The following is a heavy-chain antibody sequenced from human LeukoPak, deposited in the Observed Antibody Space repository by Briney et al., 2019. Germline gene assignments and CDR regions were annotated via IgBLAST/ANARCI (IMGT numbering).Heavy chain of an antibody. J-gene: IGHJ3*02. V-gene: IGHV5-10-1*01. Sequence: GESLKISCKGSEYSFTNYWISWVRQMPGKGLEWMGRIDPSDSYTNFSPSFQGHVTISTDKSISTAYLQWSSLKASDTAMYYCARLMNTAMALDAFDIWGQGTMVTVSS. D-gene: IGHD5-18*01. CDR1: EYSFTNYW. CDR2: IDPSDSYT. CDR3: ARLMNTAMALDAFDI.